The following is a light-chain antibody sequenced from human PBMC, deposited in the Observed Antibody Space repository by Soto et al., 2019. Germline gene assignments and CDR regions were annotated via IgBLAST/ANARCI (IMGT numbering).Light chain of an antibody. CDR3: QQYSTYSHT. CDR2: RAS. V-gene: IGKV1-5*03. J-gene: IGKJ2*01. CDR1: QSISNW. Sequence: DIQMTQSPSTLSASVGDRVTITCRASQSISNWLAWYQQKPGKAPKLLIYRASALESGVPSRFSGSASGTEFTLTISSLQPDDFATYYCQQYSTYSHTFGQGTKLEI.